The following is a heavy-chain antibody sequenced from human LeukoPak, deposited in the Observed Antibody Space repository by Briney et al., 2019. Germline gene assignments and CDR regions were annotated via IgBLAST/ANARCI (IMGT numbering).Heavy chain of an antibody. CDR1: GGSFSGYY. CDR3: AGIAAVTTGNYYYYYMDV. V-gene: IGHV4-34*01. J-gene: IGHJ6*03. Sequence: SETLSLTCAVYGGSFSGYYWSWIRQPPGKGLEWIGETNHSGSTNYNPSLKSRVTISVDTSKNQFSLKLSSVTAADTAVYYCAGIAAVTTGNYYYYYMDVWGKGTTVTVSS. D-gene: IGHD4-17*01. CDR2: TNHSGST.